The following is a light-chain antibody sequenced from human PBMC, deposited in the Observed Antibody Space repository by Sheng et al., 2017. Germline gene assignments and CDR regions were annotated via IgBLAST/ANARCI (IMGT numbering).Light chain of an antibody. CDR1: QTVSGND. J-gene: IGKJ1*01. V-gene: IGKV3-20*01. CDR2: GSS. CDR3: QHYDGNSPTWT. Sequence: EIVLTQSPGTLSLSPGEGATLSCRASQTVSGNDLAWYQQRPGQAPRLLIFGSSSRATGIPDRFGGYGFGTDFTLTISRLEPEDFAVYYCQHYDGNSPTWTFGQGTKVEI.